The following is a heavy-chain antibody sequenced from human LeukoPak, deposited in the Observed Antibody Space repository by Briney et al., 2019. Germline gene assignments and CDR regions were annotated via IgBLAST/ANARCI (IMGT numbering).Heavy chain of an antibody. V-gene: IGHV3-33*01. Sequence: PGGSLRLSCAASGFTFSSYGMHWVRQAPGKGLEWVAVIWYDGSKKYYADSVKGRFTISRDNAKISLYLQMNSLGAEDTAVYYCARDLRDSYGFFAFDYWGQGTLVTVSS. D-gene: IGHD5-18*01. CDR3: ARDLRDSYGFFAFDY. CDR1: GFTFSSYG. CDR2: IWYDGSKK. J-gene: IGHJ4*02.